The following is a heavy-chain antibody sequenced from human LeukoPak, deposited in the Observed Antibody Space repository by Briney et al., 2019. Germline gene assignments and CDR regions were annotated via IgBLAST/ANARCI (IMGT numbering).Heavy chain of an antibody. D-gene: IGHD3-10*01. Sequence: GGSLRLSCAASGFTFSSYWMSWVRQAPGKGLEWVANIKQDGSEKYYVDSVKGRFTISRDNARNSLYLQMNSLRAEDTAVYYCARDEGSGSYSYYYYGMDVWGQGTTVTVSS. CDR2: IKQDGSEK. CDR1: GFTFSSYW. V-gene: IGHV3-7*01. J-gene: IGHJ6*02. CDR3: ARDEGSGSYSYYYYGMDV.